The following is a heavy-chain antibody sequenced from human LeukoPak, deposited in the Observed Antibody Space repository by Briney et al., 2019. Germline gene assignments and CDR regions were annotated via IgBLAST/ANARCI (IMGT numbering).Heavy chain of an antibody. CDR1: GFTFDNYA. J-gene: IGHJ6*02. Sequence: GGSLRLSCAASGFTFDNYAMNWVRQVPGKGLEWISLISWNSGTIGYADSVKGRFTISRDNANNFLYLQMNSLRAEDTAVYYCARDRGGRYYYYYGMDVWGQGTTVTVSS. V-gene: IGHV3-9*01. CDR3: ARDRGGRYYYYYGMDV. D-gene: IGHD6-25*01. CDR2: ISWNSGTI.